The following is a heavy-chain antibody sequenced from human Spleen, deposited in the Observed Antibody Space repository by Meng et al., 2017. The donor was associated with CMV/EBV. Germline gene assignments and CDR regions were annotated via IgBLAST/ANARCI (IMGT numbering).Heavy chain of an antibody. V-gene: IGHV3-11*04. J-gene: IGHJ3*02. CDR2: ISSSGSTI. CDR3: VRVRLRDTTCYDGFDM. D-gene: IGHD2-2*01. Sequence: GESLKISCAASGFTFSDYYMSWIRQAPGKGLEWVSYISSSGSTIYYADSVKGRFTISRDNAMNSLFLQMNSLRGEDAAVYYCVRVRLRDTTCYDGFDMWGQGTMVTVSS. CDR1: GFTFSDYY.